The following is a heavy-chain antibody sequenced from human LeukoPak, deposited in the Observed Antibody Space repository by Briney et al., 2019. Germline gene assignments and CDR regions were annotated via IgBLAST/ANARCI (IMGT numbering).Heavy chain of an antibody. V-gene: IGHV4-39*02. CDR2: IYYSGST. J-gene: IGHJ5*02. CDR3: ARDPTTAGKGAWFDP. CDR1: GDPISSSGYY. Sequence: AETLSLTCTVSGDPISSSGYYWGRLRQPPGKGLEWIGSIYYSGSTYYNPSLKSRVTISVDTSKNQCSLRLSSVAAADTAVYYCARDPTTAGKGAWFDPWGQGTLVTVSS. D-gene: IGHD6-13*01.